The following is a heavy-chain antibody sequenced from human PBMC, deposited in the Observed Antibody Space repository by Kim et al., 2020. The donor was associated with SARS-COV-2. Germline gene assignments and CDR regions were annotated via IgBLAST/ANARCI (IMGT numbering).Heavy chain of an antibody. CDR2: ISGIGHST. CDR3: VLSAGDGYNNPFAY. J-gene: IGHJ4*02. D-gene: IGHD5-12*01. Sequence: GGSLRLSCAASGFTFSSHTMNWVRQAPGQGLEWVSGISGIGHSTYYAESVKGRFTISRDNSRNTLYLQVNSLRIEDTAVYYCVLSAGDGYNNPFAYWGQGTLVTVSS. CDR1: GFTFSSHT. V-gene: IGHV3-23*01.